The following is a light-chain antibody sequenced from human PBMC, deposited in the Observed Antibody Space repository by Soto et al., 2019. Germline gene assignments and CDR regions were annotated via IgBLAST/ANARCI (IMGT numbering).Light chain of an antibody. V-gene: IGLV3-1*01. CDR3: QARDGSSPVV. CDR2: QDS. Sequence: SYELTQPPSVSVSPGQTASITCSGDKLGDKYACWYQQKPGQSPVLVIYQDSKRPSGIPERFSGSKSGNTATLTISGTQAMDEADYYCQARDGSSPVVFGGGTKPTVL. J-gene: IGLJ2*01. CDR1: KLGDKY.